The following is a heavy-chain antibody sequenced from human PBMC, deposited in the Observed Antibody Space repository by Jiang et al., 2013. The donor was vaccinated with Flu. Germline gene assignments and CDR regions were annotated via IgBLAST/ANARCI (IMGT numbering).Heavy chain of an antibody. V-gene: IGHV3-30*01. Sequence: ISYDEVINTNARLRRRAGFTISRDNSKNTLYLQMNSLRAEDSAVYYCARGSHSTVVTPVYAFDIWGQGTMVTVSS. J-gene: IGHJ3*02. CDR2: ISYDEVI. D-gene: IGHD4-23*01. CDR3: ARGSHSTVVTPVYAFDI.